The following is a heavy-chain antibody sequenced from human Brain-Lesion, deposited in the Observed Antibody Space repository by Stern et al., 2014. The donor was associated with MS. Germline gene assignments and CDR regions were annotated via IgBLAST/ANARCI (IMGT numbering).Heavy chain of an antibody. D-gene: IGHD2-2*01. Sequence: QVQLVESGPGLVKPSQTLSLSCTVSGGSISSGGYYWSWIRQPAGKGLEWIGRIFTSGSTSYNPSLKSRVTISIDTSKNQFSLRLNSMTAADTAVYYCARGRVVPGFQYYATDVWGQGTTVIVSS. V-gene: IGHV4-61*02. J-gene: IGHJ6*02. CDR3: ARGRVVPGFQYYATDV. CDR2: IFTSGST. CDR1: GGSISSGGYY.